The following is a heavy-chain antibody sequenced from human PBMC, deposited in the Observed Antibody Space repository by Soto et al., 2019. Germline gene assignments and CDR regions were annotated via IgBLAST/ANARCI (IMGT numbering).Heavy chain of an antibody. D-gene: IGHD6-13*01. CDR1: GFTFSSYA. V-gene: IGHV3-23*01. CDR2: ISGSGGST. CDR3: ATVHNAAYSCSRSEYFEH. Sequence: GGSLRLSCAASGFTFSSYAMNWVRQAPGKGLEWVSAISGSGGSTYYADSVKGRFTISRANSKNTLYLQMNSLRAEYTAVYYWATVHNAAYSCSRSEYFEHWGQGTLVTVSS. J-gene: IGHJ1*01.